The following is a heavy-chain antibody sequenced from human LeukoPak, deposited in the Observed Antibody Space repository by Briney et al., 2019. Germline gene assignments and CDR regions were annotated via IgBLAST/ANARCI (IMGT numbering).Heavy chain of an antibody. CDR1: GFTFSSYA. CDR2: ISSSGSTI. V-gene: IGHV3-48*03. D-gene: IGHD3-3*01. Sequence: GGSLRLSCAASGFTFSSYAMSWVRQAPGKGLEWVSYISSSGSTIYYADSVKGRFTISRDNAKNSLYLQMNSLRAEDTAVYYCARGRRFLEWLFHWGQGTLVTVSS. J-gene: IGHJ4*02. CDR3: ARGRRFLEWLFH.